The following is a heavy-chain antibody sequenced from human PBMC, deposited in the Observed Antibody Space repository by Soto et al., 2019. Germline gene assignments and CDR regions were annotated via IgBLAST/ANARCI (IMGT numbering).Heavy chain of an antibody. CDR3: AKGADSTGYYNFNY. V-gene: IGHV3-30*18. CDR1: GFTFSTYG. J-gene: IGHJ4*02. CDR2: ISYDGRKK. Sequence: QVQLVESGGGVVQPGRSLRISCAASGFTFSTYGMHWVRQAPGKGLERVAVISYDGRKKYYIDSVKGRVTIPRDNSKNTMYLAMNSLRTEDTAVYYCAKGADSTGYYNFNYWGQGTLVTDSS. D-gene: IGHD3-22*01.